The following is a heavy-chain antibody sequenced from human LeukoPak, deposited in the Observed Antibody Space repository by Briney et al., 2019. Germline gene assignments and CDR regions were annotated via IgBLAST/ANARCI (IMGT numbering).Heavy chain of an antibody. D-gene: IGHD6-6*01. V-gene: IGHV5-10-1*01. J-gene: IGHJ1*01. CDR3: ARHLAYSSSSDFQH. CDR2: IDPSDSYT. Sequence: GESLRISCKGSGYSFTSYWISWVRQMPGKGLEWMWRIDPSDSYTNYSPSFQGHVTISADESISTAYLQWSSLKASDTAMYYCARHLAYSSSSDFQHWGQGTLVTVSS. CDR1: GYSFTSYW.